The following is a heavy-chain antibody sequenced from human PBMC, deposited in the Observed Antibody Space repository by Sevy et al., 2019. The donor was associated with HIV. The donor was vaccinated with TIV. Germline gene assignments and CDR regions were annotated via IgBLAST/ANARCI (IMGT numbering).Heavy chain of an antibody. V-gene: IGHV1-69*06. CDR3: ARFGYSSSWSATHFDY. CDR1: GGTFTSYA. CDR2: IIPVFGTA. D-gene: IGHD6-13*01. Sequence: ASVKVSCKASGGTFTSYAISWVRLAPGQGLEWMGGIIPVFGTANYAQKFQGRVTITADKSTSTAYMELSSLRSEDTALYYCARFGYSSSWSATHFDYWGHEPWSPSPQ. J-gene: IGHJ4*01.